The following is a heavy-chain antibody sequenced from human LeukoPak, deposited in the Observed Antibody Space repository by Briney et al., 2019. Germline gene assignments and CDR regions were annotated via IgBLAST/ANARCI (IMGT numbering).Heavy chain of an antibody. CDR3: ARVFIDGSSWYESDWFDP. D-gene: IGHD6-13*01. CDR1: GGSFSGYY. CDR2: INHSGST. Sequence: SETLSLTCAVYGGSFSGYYWSWIRQPPGKGLEWIGEINHSGSTNYNPSLKSRVTISVDTSKNQFSLKLSSVTAADTAVYYCARVFIDGSSWYESDWFDPWGQGTLVTVSS. V-gene: IGHV4-34*01. J-gene: IGHJ5*02.